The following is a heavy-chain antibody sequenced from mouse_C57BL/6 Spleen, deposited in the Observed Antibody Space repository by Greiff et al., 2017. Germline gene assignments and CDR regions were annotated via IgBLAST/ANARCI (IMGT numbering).Heavy chain of an antibody. Sequence: QVQLQQSGAELVKPGASVKISCKASGYAFSNYWMNWVKQRPGKGLEWIGQIYPGDGDTNYNGKFKGKATLTADKSSSTAYMQLSSLTSEDSAVYFCAREGYDYDGDYWGQGTTLTVSS. J-gene: IGHJ2*01. D-gene: IGHD2-4*01. CDR2: IYPGDGDT. V-gene: IGHV1-80*01. CDR3: AREGYDYDGDY. CDR1: GYAFSNYW.